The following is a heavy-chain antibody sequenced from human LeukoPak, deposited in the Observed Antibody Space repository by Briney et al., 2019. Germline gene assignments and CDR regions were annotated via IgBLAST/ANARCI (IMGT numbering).Heavy chain of an antibody. D-gene: IGHD2-2*01. V-gene: IGHV1-18*01. CDR3: ARAGYCSGAACYAEGIDY. CDR1: GYTFTSYD. Sequence: GASVKVSCKASGYTFTSYDINWVRQAPGQGLEWMGWINAYNGNTVYAQMFEGRVTLITDTSTTTAYMELTNLRSDDTAIYYCARAGYCSGAACYAEGIDYWGQGTLVTVSS. J-gene: IGHJ4*02. CDR2: INAYNGNT.